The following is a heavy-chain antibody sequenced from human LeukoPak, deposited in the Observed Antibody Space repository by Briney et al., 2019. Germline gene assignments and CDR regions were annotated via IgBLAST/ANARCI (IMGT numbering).Heavy chain of an antibody. CDR1: GFTFDDYA. CDR2: ISWNSGSI. D-gene: IGHD3-10*01. Sequence: GGSLRLSCAASGFTFDDYAMHWVRQAPGKGLEWVSGISWNSGSIGYADSVKSRFTISRDNSKNTLYLQMNSLRAEDTAVYYCAKDSLSMVRGVIIFYWGQGTLVTVSS. V-gene: IGHV3-9*01. CDR3: AKDSLSMVRGVIIFY. J-gene: IGHJ4*02.